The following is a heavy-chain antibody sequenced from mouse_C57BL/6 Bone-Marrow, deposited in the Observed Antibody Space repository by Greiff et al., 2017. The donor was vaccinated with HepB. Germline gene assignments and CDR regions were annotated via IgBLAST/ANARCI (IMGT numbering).Heavy chain of an antibody. CDR3: TRGDYSNYVWYFDV. CDR1: GFTFSSYA. J-gene: IGHJ1*03. CDR2: ISSGGDYI. D-gene: IGHD2-5*01. Sequence: EVKLVESGEGLVKPGGSLKLSCAASGFTFSSYAMSWVRQTPEKRLEWVAYISSGGDYIYYADTVKGRFTISRDNARNTLYLQMSSLQSEDTAMYYCTRGDYSNYVWYFDVWGTGTTVTVSS. V-gene: IGHV5-9-1*02.